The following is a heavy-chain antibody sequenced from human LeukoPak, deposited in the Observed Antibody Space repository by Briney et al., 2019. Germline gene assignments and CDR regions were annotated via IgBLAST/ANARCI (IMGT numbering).Heavy chain of an antibody. CDR2: INHSGST. CDR1: GGSFSGYY. Sequence: SETLSLTCAVYGGSFSGYYWCWIRQPPGKGLEWIGEINHSGSTNYNPSLKSRVTISVDTSKNQSSLKLSSVTAADTAVYYCARGPADMIVVVKEFDYWGQGTLVTVSS. CDR3: ARGPADMIVVVKEFDY. D-gene: IGHD3-22*01. J-gene: IGHJ4*02. V-gene: IGHV4-34*01.